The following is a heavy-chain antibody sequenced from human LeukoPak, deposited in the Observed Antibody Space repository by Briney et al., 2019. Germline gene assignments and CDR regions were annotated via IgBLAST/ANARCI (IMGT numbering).Heavy chain of an antibody. CDR3: ARPMYNWNYAAPDY. CDR2: ISAYNGHT. CDR1: GYTFTNYG. J-gene: IGHJ4*02. Sequence: ASVKVSCKASGYTFTNYGISWVRQAPGQGLEWMGWISAYNGHTNYAQKFQGRVTMTTDTSTSTAYMELRSLRSEDTAVYYCARPMYNWNYAAPDYWGQGTLVTVSS. V-gene: IGHV1-18*01. D-gene: IGHD1-7*01.